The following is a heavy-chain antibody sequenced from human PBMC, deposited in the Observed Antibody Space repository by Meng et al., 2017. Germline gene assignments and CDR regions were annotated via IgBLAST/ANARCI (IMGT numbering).Heavy chain of an antibody. Sequence: GSLKISCAASGFTFSSYEMNWVRQAPGKGLEWVSAITGSGGSTYYADSVKGRFTISRDNSKNTLYLQMNSLRAEDTAVYYCAKIRSELAAAGINYWGQGTPVTVSS. CDR1: GFTFSSYE. V-gene: IGHV3-23*01. D-gene: IGHD6-13*01. J-gene: IGHJ4*02. CDR3: AKIRSELAAAGINY. CDR2: ITGSGGST.